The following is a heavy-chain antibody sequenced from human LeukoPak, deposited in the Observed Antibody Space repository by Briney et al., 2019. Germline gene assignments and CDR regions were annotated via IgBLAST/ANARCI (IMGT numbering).Heavy chain of an antibody. J-gene: IGHJ5*02. D-gene: IGHD4-17*01. CDR3: AKESTVTPGNVNWFDT. CDR2: IRYDGNNQ. Sequence: PGGSLRLSCEASGFTFSSHGMHWVRQAPGKGLEWVAFIRYDGNNQYYADSVKGRFTISRDNSKNTLYLQMNSLRAEDTAVYYCAKESTVTPGNVNWFDTWGQGTLVTVSS. V-gene: IGHV3-30*02. CDR1: GFTFSSHG.